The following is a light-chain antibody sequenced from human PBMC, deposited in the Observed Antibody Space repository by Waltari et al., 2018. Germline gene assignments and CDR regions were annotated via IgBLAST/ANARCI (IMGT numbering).Light chain of an antibody. CDR1: QSVTNY. V-gene: IGKV3-11*01. Sequence: IVLTKSQAILSLPPVQRASLSCRASQSVTNYLAWYQQKPGQAPSLLIYDTSNRATGIPARFSGSGFGTDFTLTISSLEPEDFAVYYCQQRRDWPLTFGGGTKVEIK. CDR3: QQRRDWPLT. J-gene: IGKJ4*01. CDR2: DTS.